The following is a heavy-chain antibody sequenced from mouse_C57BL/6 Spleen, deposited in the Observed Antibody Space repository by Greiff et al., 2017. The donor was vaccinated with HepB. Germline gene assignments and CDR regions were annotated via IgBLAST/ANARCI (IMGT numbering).Heavy chain of an antibody. CDR3: ARGITTVVEGYFDY. Sequence: VQLQQSGPELVKPGASVKISCKASGYSFTDYNMNWVKQSNGKSLEWIGVINPNYGTTSYKQKFKGKATLTVDQSSSTADMLLNSLTSEDSAVYYCARGITTVVEGYFDYWGQGTTLTVSS. J-gene: IGHJ2*01. D-gene: IGHD1-1*01. CDR1: GYSFTDYN. V-gene: IGHV1-39*01. CDR2: INPNYGTT.